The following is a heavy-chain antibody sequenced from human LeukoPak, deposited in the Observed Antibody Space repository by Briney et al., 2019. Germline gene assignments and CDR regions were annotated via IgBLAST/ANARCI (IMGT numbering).Heavy chain of an antibody. D-gene: IGHD3-16*01. Sequence: PGGSLRLSCAASGFXFSSYAMHWVRQAPGKGLDYVAVISYDGKSTYHADSVKGRFTNSRDNSKNTLYLQMNSLRTEDTAVYYCAREITLQSASYYRYFDLWGRGTLVTVSS. J-gene: IGHJ2*01. CDR2: ISYDGKST. CDR1: GFXFSSYA. V-gene: IGHV3-30*04. CDR3: AREITLQSASYYRYFDL.